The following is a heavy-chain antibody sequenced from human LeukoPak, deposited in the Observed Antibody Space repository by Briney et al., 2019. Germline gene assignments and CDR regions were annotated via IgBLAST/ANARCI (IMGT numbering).Heavy chain of an antibody. V-gene: IGHV1-24*01. CDR3: VRDNGAY. J-gene: IGHJ4*02. D-gene: IGHD2-8*01. CDR2: FDPEDGET. CDR1: GYTLTELS. Sequence: ASVKVSCKVSGYTLTELSMHWVRQAPGKGLEWMGGFDPEDGETIYAQKFQGRVTMTRDTSMSTAYMDLSSLTSDDTAVYFCVRDNGAYWGQGTLVTVSS.